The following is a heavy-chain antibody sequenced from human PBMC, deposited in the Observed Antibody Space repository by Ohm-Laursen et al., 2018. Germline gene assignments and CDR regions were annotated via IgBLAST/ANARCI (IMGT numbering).Heavy chain of an antibody. Sequence: TLSLTCTVSGVSNSCYYWSWIRQAAGMGRVWIGRNNTSSSTNSNPFLKSLITMSDDTTKTQSLQMLSSVTAADTAVYYGARHSGAVGDANWGQGTLVTVSS. J-gene: IGHJ4*02. V-gene: IGHV4-4*07. CDR1: GVSNSCYY. D-gene: IGHD2-15*01. CDR2: NNTSSST. CDR3: ARHSGAVGDAN.